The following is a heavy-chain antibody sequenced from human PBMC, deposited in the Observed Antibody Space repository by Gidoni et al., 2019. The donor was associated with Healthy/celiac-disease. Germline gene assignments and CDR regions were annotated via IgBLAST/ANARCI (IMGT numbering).Heavy chain of an antibody. Sequence: EVQLVESGGGLVKPGGSLRLSCAASGFTFSNAWMSWVRQAPGKGLEWVGRIKSKTDGGTTDYAAPVKGRFTISRDDSKNTLYLQMNSLKTEGTAVYYCTTDTMITFGGVIVSYFDYWGQGTLVTVSS. V-gene: IGHV3-15*01. J-gene: IGHJ4*02. CDR2: IKSKTDGGTT. CDR3: TTDTMITFGGVIVSYFDY. CDR1: GFTFSNAW. D-gene: IGHD3-16*02.